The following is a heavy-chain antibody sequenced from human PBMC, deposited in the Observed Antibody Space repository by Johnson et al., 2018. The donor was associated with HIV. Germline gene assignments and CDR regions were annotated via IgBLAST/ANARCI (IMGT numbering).Heavy chain of an antibody. CDR3: ARRFWRQVIPGAFDI. D-gene: IGHD2-21*01. J-gene: IGHJ3*02. CDR2: ITWNGAGT. CDR1: GFTFDDYG. Sequence: VQLVESGGDLVQPGGSLRLSCAASGFTFDDYGMSWVRQAPGKGLEWVSTITWNGAGTGYVDSLKGPVTITRANAKNSLYLQMTSLRAEDTALYYWARRFWRQVIPGAFDIWGQGKMVTVSS. V-gene: IGHV3-20*04.